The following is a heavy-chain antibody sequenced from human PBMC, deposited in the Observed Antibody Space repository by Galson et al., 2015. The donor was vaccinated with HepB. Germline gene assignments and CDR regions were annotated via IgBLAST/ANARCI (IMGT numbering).Heavy chain of an antibody. Sequence: SLRLTCAASGFTFSTYWMSWVRQAPGKGLQWMANIKKDGSEKYYVDSVKGRFTISRDNAKNSLYLQMNSLRAEDTAVYYCARSVVAIPGEFDYWGQGTLVTVSS. J-gene: IGHJ4*02. CDR2: IKKDGSEK. CDR3: ARSVVAIPGEFDY. D-gene: IGHD2-21*01. V-gene: IGHV3-7*01. CDR1: GFTFSTYW.